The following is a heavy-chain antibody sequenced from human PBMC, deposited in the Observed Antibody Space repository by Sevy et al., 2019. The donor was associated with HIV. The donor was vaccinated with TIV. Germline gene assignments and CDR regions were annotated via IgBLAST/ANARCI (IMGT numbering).Heavy chain of an antibody. Sequence: GGSLRLSCIGSGFSFSYYGIHWVRQSPGKGLDWVALISHDGINEYYAHSVKGRFTTPRDNSKNTVYLEMNSLRNEDTAIYFCANAYSGSYSHSYLYALDVWGQGTTVTVSS. V-gene: IGHV3-30*18. D-gene: IGHD1-26*01. CDR2: ISHDGINE. CDR3: ANAYSGSYSHSYLYALDV. J-gene: IGHJ6*02. CDR1: GFSFSYYG.